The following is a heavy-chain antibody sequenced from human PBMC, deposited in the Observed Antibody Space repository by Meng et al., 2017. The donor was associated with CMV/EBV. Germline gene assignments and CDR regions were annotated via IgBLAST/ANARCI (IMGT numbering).Heavy chain of an antibody. CDR3: ARDGVGDFWSDYYGMDV. D-gene: IGHD3-3*01. Sequence: SETLSLTCTVSGGSISSGGYYWSWIRQHPGKGLEWIGYIYYSGSTYYNPSLKSRVTISVDTSKNQFSLKLSSVTAADTAVYYCARDGVGDFWSDYYGMDVWGQGTTVTVSS. CDR1: GGSISSGGYY. V-gene: IGHV4-31*03. J-gene: IGHJ6*02. CDR2: IYYSGST.